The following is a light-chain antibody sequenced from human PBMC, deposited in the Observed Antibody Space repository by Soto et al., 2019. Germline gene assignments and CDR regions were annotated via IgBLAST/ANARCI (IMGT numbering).Light chain of an antibody. Sequence: QSVLTQPPSASGTPGQRVTISCSGTTSNIGHNYVCWYQQLPGSTPQLLILRSDQRPSAVPDRFSGSKSGTSASLTIGGLRSEDEADYYCASWDDSLSGFVFGTGTKLTVL. CDR2: RSD. CDR3: ASWDDSLSGFV. CDR1: TSNIGHNY. V-gene: IGLV1-47*01. J-gene: IGLJ1*01.